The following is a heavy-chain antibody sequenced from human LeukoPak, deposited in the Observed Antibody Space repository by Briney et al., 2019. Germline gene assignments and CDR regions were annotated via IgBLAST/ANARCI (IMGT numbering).Heavy chain of an antibody. J-gene: IGHJ4*02. D-gene: IGHD3-10*01. CDR1: GFTFSSYW. CDR2: MKSDGSST. Sequence: PGGSLRLSCAASGFTFSSYWMHWVRQAPGKGLMWVSRMKSDGSSTSYADSVKGRFTTSRDNAKNTLYLQMNSLRAEDTAVYYCAVRQGGSYTGESDYWGQGTLVTVSS. V-gene: IGHV3-74*01. CDR3: AVRQGGSYTGESDY.